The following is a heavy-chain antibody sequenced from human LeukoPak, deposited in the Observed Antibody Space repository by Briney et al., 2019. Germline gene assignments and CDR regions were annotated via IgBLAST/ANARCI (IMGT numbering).Heavy chain of an antibody. J-gene: IGHJ4*02. CDR1: GFTFSSYA. D-gene: IGHD6-19*01. CDR2: ISGGGGGT. V-gene: IGHV3-23*01. Sequence: GGSLRLSCAASGFTFSSYAVSWVRQAPGKRLEWVSAISGGGGGTYYADSVKGRFTISRDNSKNTVYLQMNSLSTEDTAVYYCAKTTTGYSSGRYPGWPVDYWGQGTLVTVSS. CDR3: AKTTTGYSSGRYPGWPVDY.